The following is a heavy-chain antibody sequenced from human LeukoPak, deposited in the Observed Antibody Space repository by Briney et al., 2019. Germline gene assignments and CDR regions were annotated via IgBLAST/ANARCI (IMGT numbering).Heavy chain of an antibody. J-gene: IGHJ6*03. CDR2: IYYSGST. D-gene: IGHD2-2*02. Sequence: PSETLSLTCTVSGGSISSYYWSWIRQPPGKGLEWIGYIYYSGSTNYNPSLKSRVTISVDTSKNQFSLKLSSVTAADTAVYYCARGIGCSSTSCYRNPYYYYYYMDVWGKGTTVTISS. V-gene: IGHV4-59*01. CDR3: ARGIGCSSTSCYRNPYYYYYYMDV. CDR1: GGSISSYY.